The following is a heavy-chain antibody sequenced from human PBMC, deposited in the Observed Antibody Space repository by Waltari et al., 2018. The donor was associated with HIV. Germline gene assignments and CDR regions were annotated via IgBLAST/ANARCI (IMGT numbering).Heavy chain of an antibody. V-gene: IGHV4-34*01. D-gene: IGHD3-9*01. CDR3: ARDYDILTGYYSPYYYYGMDV. J-gene: IGHJ6*02. CDR1: GGSFSGYY. Sequence: QVQLQQWGAGLLKPSETLSLTCAVYGGSFSGYYWSWIRQPPGKGLEWIGEINHSGSTNYNPSLKSRVTISVDTSKNQFSLKLSSVTAADTAVYYCARDYDILTGYYSPYYYYGMDVWGQGTTVTVSS. CDR2: INHSGST.